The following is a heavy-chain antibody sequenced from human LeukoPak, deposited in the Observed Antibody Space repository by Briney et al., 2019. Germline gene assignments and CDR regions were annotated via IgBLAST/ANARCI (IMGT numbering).Heavy chain of an antibody. Sequence: GGPLILSCAASGFTLSNYWMSWVRQAPGKGLEWVANIKQDGSEKNYVDSVKGRFTVSRDNAKNSLYLQMNSLRAEDTAVYYCARDLASRYWGQGTLVTVSS. J-gene: IGHJ4*02. CDR1: GFTLSNYW. V-gene: IGHV3-7*04. CDR3: ARDLASRY. CDR2: IKQDGSEK.